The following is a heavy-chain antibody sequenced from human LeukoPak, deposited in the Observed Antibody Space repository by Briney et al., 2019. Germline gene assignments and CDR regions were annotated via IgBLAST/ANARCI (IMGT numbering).Heavy chain of an antibody. Sequence: PSETLSFTCTVSGGSISTNTYYWGWVRQPPGKGLEWIGSIYYTGSTYYNPSLKSRVTISLDTSKNRFSLKLTSVTAADTAVYYCARQGGYYDSSGYYLNWFGPWGQGTLVTVSS. CDR1: GGSISTNTYY. CDR3: ARQGGYYDSSGYYLNWFGP. D-gene: IGHD3-22*01. CDR2: IYYTGST. V-gene: IGHV4-39*07. J-gene: IGHJ5*02.